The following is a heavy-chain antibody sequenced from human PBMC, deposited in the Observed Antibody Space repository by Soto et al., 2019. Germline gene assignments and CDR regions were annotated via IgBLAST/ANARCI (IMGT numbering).Heavy chain of an antibody. D-gene: IGHD2-2*01. V-gene: IGHV4-39*01. CDR2: IYYSGTS. Sequence: QLHLQESGPGLVKPSETLSLTCTVSGGSIRDDTYYWGWIRQPPGKGLEWIGSIYYSGTSSYNPSLKSRVTMSVDTSKKQLSLRLSSVTAADTAAYYCARLHCYSPNCVPLDPWGQGTLVIVSS. CDR3: ARLHCYSPNCVPLDP. J-gene: IGHJ5*02. CDR1: GGSIRDDTYY.